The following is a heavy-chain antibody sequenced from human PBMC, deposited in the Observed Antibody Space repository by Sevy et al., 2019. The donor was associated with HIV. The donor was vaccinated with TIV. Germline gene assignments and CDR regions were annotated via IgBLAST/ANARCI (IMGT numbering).Heavy chain of an antibody. J-gene: IGHJ4*02. Sequence: VGSLRLSCAASGFTFNTYTMNWVRQAPGKGLEWVSSSSRSGSYIYYADSVKGRFTISRDNANNSLYLQMDSLTAEDTAVYYCARDWTTVTSTPTFDYWGQGILVTVSS. D-gene: IGHD4-17*01. CDR1: GFTFNTYT. CDR3: ARDWTTVTSTPTFDY. CDR2: SSRSGSYI. V-gene: IGHV3-21*01.